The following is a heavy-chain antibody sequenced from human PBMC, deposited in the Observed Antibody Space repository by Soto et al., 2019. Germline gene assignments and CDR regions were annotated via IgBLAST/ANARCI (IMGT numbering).Heavy chain of an antibody. D-gene: IGHD5-12*01. J-gene: IGHJ6*02. V-gene: IGHV3-48*02. CDR2: ISSSSSTI. CDR1: GFTFSSYS. Sequence: GGSLRLSCAASGFTFSSYSMNWVRQAPAKGLEWVSYISSSSSTIYYADSVKGRFTISRDNAKNSLYLQMNSLRDEDTAVYYCARDEDIVATIINYYYGMDVWGQGTTVTVSS. CDR3: ARDEDIVATIINYYYGMDV.